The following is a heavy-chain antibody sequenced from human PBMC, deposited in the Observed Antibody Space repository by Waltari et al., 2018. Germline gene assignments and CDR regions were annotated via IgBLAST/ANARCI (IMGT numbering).Heavy chain of an antibody. CDR2: IYHSGST. D-gene: IGHD6-19*01. J-gene: IGHJ5*02. CDR3: ARDVSLQAGTRGGFDP. CDR1: GYSISSVYY. V-gene: IGHV4-38-2*02. Sequence: QVQLQESGPGLVKPSETLSLTCAVSGYSISSVYYWGWIRQPPGKGLEWIGSIYHSGSTYYNPSLKSRVTISVDTSKDQFSLKLSSVTAADTAVYYCARDVSLQAGTRGGFDPWGQGTLVTVSS.